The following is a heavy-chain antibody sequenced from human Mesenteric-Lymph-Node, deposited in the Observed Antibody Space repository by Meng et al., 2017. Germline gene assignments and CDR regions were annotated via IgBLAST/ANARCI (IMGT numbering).Heavy chain of an antibody. D-gene: IGHD1-26*01. CDR2: IYYSGST. V-gene: IGHV4-30-4*01. Sequence: RQAPGPELVRPSQTLSLTCTVSGGSISSGDYYWSWIRQPPGKGLEWIGCIYYSGSTYYNPSLKGRVTISVDTSKNQFSLNLSSVTAADTAVYYCARGQRSYSGSYPEWFDPWGQGTLVTVSS. CDR3: ARGQRSYSGSYPEWFDP. CDR1: GGSISSGDYY. J-gene: IGHJ5*02.